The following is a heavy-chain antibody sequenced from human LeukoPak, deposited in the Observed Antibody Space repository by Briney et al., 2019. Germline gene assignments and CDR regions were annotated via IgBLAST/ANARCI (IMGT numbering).Heavy chain of an antibody. CDR3: ASWEMATTTAFDY. CDR2: ISSSGSTI. CDR1: GFTFSSYE. D-gene: IGHD5-24*01. Sequence: GGSLRRSCAASGFTFSSYEMNWVRQAPGKGLEWVSYISSSGSTIYYADSVKGRFTISRDNAKNSLYLQMNSLRAEDTAVYYCASWEMATTTAFDYWGQGTLVTVSS. V-gene: IGHV3-48*03. J-gene: IGHJ4*02.